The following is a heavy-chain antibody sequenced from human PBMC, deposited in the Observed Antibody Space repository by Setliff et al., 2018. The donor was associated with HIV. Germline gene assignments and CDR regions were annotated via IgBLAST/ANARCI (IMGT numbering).Heavy chain of an antibody. D-gene: IGHD6-19*01. CDR2: GYHSGGT. V-gene: IGHV4-39*01. Sequence: SETLSLTCTVSGGSISSSSYYWGWIRQSPGKGLEWIGNGYHSGGTDYNPSLRSRVSISVDTSTNQFSLSLASVTAADTAVYYCTRRFEKWLAFDYWGQGTLVTVSS. J-gene: IGHJ4*02. CDR3: TRRFEKWLAFDY. CDR1: GGSISSSSYY.